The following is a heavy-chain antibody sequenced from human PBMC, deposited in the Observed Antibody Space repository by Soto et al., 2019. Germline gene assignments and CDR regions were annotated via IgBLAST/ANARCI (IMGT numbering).Heavy chain of an antibody. J-gene: IGHJ4*02. CDR3: ARYYCTSTTCYYFDY. D-gene: IGHD2-2*01. CDR2: IYHSGST. CDR1: GGSISSSNW. Sequence: SETLSLTCAVSGGSISSSNWWSWVRQPPGKGLEWIGEIYHSGSTNYNPSLKSRVTISVDTSKNQFSLKLNSVTAADTAVYYCARYYCTSTTCYYFDYWGQGTLVTVSS. V-gene: IGHV4-4*02.